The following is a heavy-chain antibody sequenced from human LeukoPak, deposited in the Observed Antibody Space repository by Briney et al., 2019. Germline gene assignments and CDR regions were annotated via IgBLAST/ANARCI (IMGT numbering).Heavy chain of an antibody. J-gene: IGHJ4*02. CDR1: GGSISSYY. V-gene: IGHV4-59*08. CDR3: ARSGYCVNDVCYPDPFFDY. D-gene: IGHD2-8*01. CDR2: IYYSGSS. Sequence: SETLSLTCTVSGGSISSYYWSWIRQPPGKGLEWIGSIYYSGSSQYNPSLRSRLTLLVDRSKNQFSLKLSSVTAADTAVYYCARSGYCVNDVCYPDPFFDYWGQGTLVTVSS.